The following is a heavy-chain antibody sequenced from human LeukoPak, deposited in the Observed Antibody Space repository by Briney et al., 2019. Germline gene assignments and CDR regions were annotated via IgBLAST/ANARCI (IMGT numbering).Heavy chain of an antibody. V-gene: IGHV1-69*05. CDR2: IIPIFGTA. CDR3: ARDKYEGGAGTIDY. Sequence: SVTVSCKASGGTFSSYAISWVRQAPGQGLEWMGGIIPIFGTANYAQKLQGRVTMTTDTSTSTAYMELRSLRSDDTAVYYCARDKYEGGAGTIDYWGQGTLVTVSS. CDR1: GGTFSSYA. J-gene: IGHJ4*02. D-gene: IGHD1-26*01.